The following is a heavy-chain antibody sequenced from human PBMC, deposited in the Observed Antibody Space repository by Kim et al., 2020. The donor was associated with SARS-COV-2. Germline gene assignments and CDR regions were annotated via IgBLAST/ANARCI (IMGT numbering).Heavy chain of an antibody. CDR2: ISYDGSNK. CDR1: GFTFSSYA. CDR3: ARERGYSSGWYGGGYYFDY. D-gene: IGHD6-19*01. V-gene: IGHV3-30-3*01. Sequence: GGSLRLSCAASGFTFSSYAMHWVRQAPGKGLEWVAVISYDGSNKYYADSVKGRFTISRDNSKNTLYLQMNSLRAEDTAVYYCARERGYSSGWYGGGYYFDYWGQGTLVTVSS. J-gene: IGHJ4*02.